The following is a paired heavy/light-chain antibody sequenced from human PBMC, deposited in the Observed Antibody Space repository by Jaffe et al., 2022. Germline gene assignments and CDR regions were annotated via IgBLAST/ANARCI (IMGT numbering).Light chain of an antibody. CDR1: QIVSSNY. Sequence: EIVLTQSPGTLSLSPGQRATLSCRASQIVSSNYLAWYQHKRGQAPRLLIYGAFRRATGIPDRFSGSGSGTDFTLTISLEPEDCAVYYCQQYGSSPLTFGGGTKVEIK. CDR2: GAF. J-gene: IGKJ4*01. CDR3: QQYGSSPLT. V-gene: IGKV3-20*01.
Heavy chain of an antibody. CDR1: GYSISSGYY. D-gene: IGHD3-10*01. J-gene: IGHJ4*01. CDR3: VRYGPNYYGSGSHIEL. V-gene: IGHV4-38-2*01. CDR2: MYYSGSGNT. Sequence: QVQLQESGPGLVKPSETLSLTCVVSGYSISSGYYWGWIRQAPGKGLEWIGSMYYSGSGNTHYNPSLKSRGTISVDTSKNQVSLKLRSVTAADTAMYWCVRYGPNYYGSGSHIELWGHGILVTVSS.